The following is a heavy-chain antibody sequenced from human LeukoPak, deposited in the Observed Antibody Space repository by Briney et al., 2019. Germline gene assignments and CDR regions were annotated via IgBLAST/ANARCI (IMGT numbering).Heavy chain of an antibody. CDR3: ARETMVRGVIISVSSFDY. V-gene: IGHV3-30-3*01. J-gene: IGHJ4*02. CDR2: ISYDGSNK. Sequence: GGSLRLSCAASGFTVSSNYMSWVRQAPGKGLEWVAVISYDGSNKYYADSVKGRFTISRDNSKNTLYLQMNSLRAEDTAVYYCARETMVRGVIISVSSFDYWGQGTLVTVSS. CDR1: GFTVSSNY. D-gene: IGHD3-10*01.